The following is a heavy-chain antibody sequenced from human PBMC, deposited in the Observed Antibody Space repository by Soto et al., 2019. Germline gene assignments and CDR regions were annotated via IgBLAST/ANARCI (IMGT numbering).Heavy chain of an antibody. Sequence: GESLKISCKASGYTFSNYWIGWVRQMPGKGLEWMGIIYPGDSDTTYSPSFQGQVTISADKFISTAYLQWSSLKASDTAMYYCARSPVGGTDYWGKGSLVTVSS. CDR1: GYTFSNYW. V-gene: IGHV5-51*01. CDR2: IYPGDSDT. D-gene: IGHD1-26*01. CDR3: ARSPVGGTDY. J-gene: IGHJ4*02.